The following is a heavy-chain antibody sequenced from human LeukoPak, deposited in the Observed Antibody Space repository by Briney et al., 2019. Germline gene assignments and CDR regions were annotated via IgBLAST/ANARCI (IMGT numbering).Heavy chain of an antibody. J-gene: IGHJ3*02. CDR3: ARASDSGSYFDI. V-gene: IGHV1-2*02. Sequence: GASVKVSCKASGYTFTSYGISWVRQAPGQGLEWMGWINPNSGGTNYAQKFQGRVTMTRDTSISTAYMELSRLRSDDTAVYYCARASDSGSYFDIWGQGTMVTVSS. D-gene: IGHD1-26*01. CDR2: INPNSGGT. CDR1: GYTFTSYG.